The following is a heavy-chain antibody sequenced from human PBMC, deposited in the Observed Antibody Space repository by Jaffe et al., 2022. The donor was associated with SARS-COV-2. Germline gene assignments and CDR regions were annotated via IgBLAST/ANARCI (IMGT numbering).Heavy chain of an antibody. CDR1: GFTFSDYY. D-gene: IGHD3-22*01. CDR3: ARDGGITYYYDSTQGFYFDY. Sequence: QVQLVESGGGLVKPGGSLRLSCAASGFTFSDYYMSWIRQAPGKGLEWVSYISSSGSTIYYADSVKGRFTISRDNAKNSLYLQMNSLRAEDTAVYYCARDGGITYYYDSTQGFYFDYWGQGTLVTVSS. CDR2: ISSSGSTI. J-gene: IGHJ4*02. V-gene: IGHV3-11*01.